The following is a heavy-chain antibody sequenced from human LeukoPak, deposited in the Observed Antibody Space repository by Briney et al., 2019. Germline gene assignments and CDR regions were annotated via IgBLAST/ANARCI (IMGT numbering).Heavy chain of an antibody. V-gene: IGHV5-51*01. CDR1: GYSFSNYW. J-gene: IGHJ4*02. Sequence: GESLKISCKGSGYSFSNYWIGWVRQMPGKGLEWMRIIYPGDSDTRYSPSFQGQVSISADKSTSTAYLQWSSLEASDTAMYYCARLLGYGDYLDYWGQGTLVTVSS. CDR2: IYPGDSDT. CDR3: ARLLGYGDYLDY. D-gene: IGHD4-17*01.